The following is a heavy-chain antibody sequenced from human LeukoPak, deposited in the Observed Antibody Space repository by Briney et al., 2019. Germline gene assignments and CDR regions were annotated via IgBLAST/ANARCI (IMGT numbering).Heavy chain of an antibody. CDR1: GLTFSSYA. CDR2: ISYDGSNK. Sequence: PGGSLRLSCAASGLTFSSYAMHWVRQAPGKGLEWVAVISYDGSNKYYADSVKGRFTISRDNSKNTLYLQMDSLRAEDTAKYYCAKSLLTTASGTGRAFDIWGQGTMVTVSA. CDR3: AKSLLTTASGTGRAFDI. V-gene: IGHV3-30-3*01. J-gene: IGHJ3*02. D-gene: IGHD1-26*01.